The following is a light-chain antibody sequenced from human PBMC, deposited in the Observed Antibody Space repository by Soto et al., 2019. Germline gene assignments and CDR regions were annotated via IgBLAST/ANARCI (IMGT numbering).Light chain of an antibody. Sequence: QAVVTQEPSLTVSPGGTVTLTCGSSTGAVTSGHYPYWIQQKPGQAPRTLIFDSSNRHSWTPARFSGSLLGGKAALTLSGALPEDEADYYCLVSYSGARVFGGGTKMTVL. CDR2: DSS. CDR3: LVSYSGARV. V-gene: IGLV7-46*01. CDR1: TGAVTSGHY. J-gene: IGLJ2*01.